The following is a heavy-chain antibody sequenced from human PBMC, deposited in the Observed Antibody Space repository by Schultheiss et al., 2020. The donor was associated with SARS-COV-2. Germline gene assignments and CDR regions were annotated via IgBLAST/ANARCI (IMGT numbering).Heavy chain of an antibody. CDR3: ARAGLGPLDY. CDR2: IYSGGST. V-gene: IGHV3-66*01. D-gene: IGHD6-19*01. CDR1: GLTFSSHG. J-gene: IGHJ4*02. Sequence: GGSLRLSCAASGLTFSSHGMNWVRQAPGKGLEWVSVIYSGGSTYYADSVKGRFTISRDNSKNTLYLQMNSLRAEDTAVYYCARAGLGPLDYWGQGTLVTVSS.